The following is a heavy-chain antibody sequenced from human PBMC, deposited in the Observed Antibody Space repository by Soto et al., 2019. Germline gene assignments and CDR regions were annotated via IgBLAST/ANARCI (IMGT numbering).Heavy chain of an antibody. J-gene: IGHJ3*02. Sequence: SVKVSCKASGGTFSSYAISWVRQAPGQGLEWMGGIIPIFGTANYAQKFQGRVTITADESTSTAYMELSSLRSEDTAVCYCARGGGSYSPSGGAFDIWGQGTMVTVSS. D-gene: IGHD1-26*01. CDR2: IIPIFGTA. CDR3: ARGGGSYSPSGGAFDI. V-gene: IGHV1-69*13. CDR1: GGTFSSYA.